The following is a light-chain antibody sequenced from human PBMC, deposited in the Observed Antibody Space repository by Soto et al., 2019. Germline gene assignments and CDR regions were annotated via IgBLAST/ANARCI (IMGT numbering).Light chain of an antibody. CDR3: QHYDSSPGFT. CDR2: DAS. Sequence: EIVLTQSPDTLSLSPGERATLSCRASQSVDSNYLAWYQQKPGQAPRVLIYDASIRATGIPDRFSGSGSGTDFTLTISRLEPEDSAVYYCQHYDSSPGFTFGGGTKMEIK. CDR1: QSVDSNY. V-gene: IGKV3-20*01. J-gene: IGKJ4*01.